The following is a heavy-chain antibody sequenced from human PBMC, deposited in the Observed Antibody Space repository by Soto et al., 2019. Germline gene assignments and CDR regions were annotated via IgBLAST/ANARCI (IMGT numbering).Heavy chain of an antibody. CDR2: IYYSGST. CDR1: GGSISSGGYY. CDR3: ARGGIAAAAPPDY. J-gene: IGHJ4*02. V-gene: IGHV4-31*03. D-gene: IGHD6-13*01. Sequence: QVQLQESGPGLVKPSQTLSLTCTVSGGSISSGGYYWSWIRQHPGKGLEWIGNIYYSGSTYYNPSLKSRVTISVDTSKNQFSLKLSSVTAADTAMYYCARGGIAAAAPPDYWGQGTLVTVSS.